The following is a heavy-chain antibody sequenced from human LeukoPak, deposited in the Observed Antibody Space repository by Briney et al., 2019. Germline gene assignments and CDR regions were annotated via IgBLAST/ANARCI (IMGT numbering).Heavy chain of an antibody. V-gene: IGHV3-33*06. Sequence: HPGGSLRLSCSASGFSFSNYGMHWVRQAPGKGLQWVAVIWDDGSSKYYADSVKGRFTISRDNSKNTLYLQMNSLRVEDTAVYYCVKPTSGSGGFLLDFWGQGTLVTVSS. CDR3: VKPTSGSGGFLLDF. CDR1: GFSFSNYG. CDR2: IWDDGSSK. J-gene: IGHJ4*02. D-gene: IGHD1-26*01.